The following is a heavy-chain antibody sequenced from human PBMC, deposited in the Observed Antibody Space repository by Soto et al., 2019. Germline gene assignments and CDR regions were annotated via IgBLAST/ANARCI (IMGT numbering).Heavy chain of an antibody. J-gene: IGHJ4*02. CDR2: ISWNSGSI. Sequence: EVQLVESGGGLVQPGRSLRLSWAASGFTFDDYAMHWVRQAPGKGLEWVSGISWNSGSIGYADSVKGRFTISRDNAKNSLYLQMNSLRAEDTALYYCAIGRGDYVFDYWGQGTLVTVSS. CDR1: GFTFDDYA. CDR3: AIGRGDYVFDY. V-gene: IGHV3-9*01. D-gene: IGHD4-17*01.